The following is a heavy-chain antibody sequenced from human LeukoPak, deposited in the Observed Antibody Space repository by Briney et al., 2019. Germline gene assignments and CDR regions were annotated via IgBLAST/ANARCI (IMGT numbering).Heavy chain of an antibody. CDR1: GFTFSSYA. Sequence: PGGSLRLSCAASGFTFSSYAMNWVRQAPGKGLEWVSAIIGSGDRTYYADSVKGRFTISRDNPKNTLYLQMNSLRAEDTAIYYCARGQWYYDSSGYFDHDAFDIWGQGTMVTVSS. V-gene: IGHV3-23*01. D-gene: IGHD3-22*01. J-gene: IGHJ3*02. CDR2: IIGSGDRT. CDR3: ARGQWYYDSSGYFDHDAFDI.